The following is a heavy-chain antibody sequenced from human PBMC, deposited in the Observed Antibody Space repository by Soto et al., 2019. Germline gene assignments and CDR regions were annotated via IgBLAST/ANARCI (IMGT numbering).Heavy chain of an antibody. D-gene: IGHD6-13*01. J-gene: IGHJ3*02. V-gene: IGHV3-30-3*01. CDR3: AEVPDSSSWGGVAFDI. CDR1: GFTFSSYA. Sequence: QVQLVESGGGVVQPGRSLRLSCAASGFTFSSYAMHWVRQAPGKGLEWVAVISYDGSNKYYADSVKSRFTISRDNSKNTLYLQMNSLRAEDTAVYYCAEVPDSSSWGGVAFDIWGQGTMVTVSS. CDR2: ISYDGSNK.